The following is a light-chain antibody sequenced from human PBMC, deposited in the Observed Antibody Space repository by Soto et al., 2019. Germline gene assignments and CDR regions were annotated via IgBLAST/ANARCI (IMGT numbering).Light chain of an antibody. CDR2: GAS. Sequence: EIVLTQSPGTLSLSPGERATLSCRASQSVSSSYLAWYQQKPGQAPRLLIYGASIRATGIPDRFSGSGSGTDFTLTISRLEPEDFAVYYCQQYGSSPATFGGGTKVEIK. CDR1: QSVSSSY. V-gene: IGKV3-20*01. J-gene: IGKJ4*01. CDR3: QQYGSSPAT.